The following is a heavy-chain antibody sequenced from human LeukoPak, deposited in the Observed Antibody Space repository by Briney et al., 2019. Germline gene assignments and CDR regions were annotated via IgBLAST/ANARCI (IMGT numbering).Heavy chain of an antibody. D-gene: IGHD5-12*01. CDR2: ISWDGGST. CDR1: GFTFDDYA. J-gene: IGHJ6*03. CDR3: AKQGIEWLRLRNYYYMDV. V-gene: IGHV3-43D*03. Sequence: GGSLRLSCAASGFTFDDYAMHWVRQAPGKGLEWVYLISWDGGSTYYADAVKGRFTISRDNSKNSLYLQMNSLRAEDTALYYCAKQGIEWLRLRNYYYMDVWGKGTTVTVSS.